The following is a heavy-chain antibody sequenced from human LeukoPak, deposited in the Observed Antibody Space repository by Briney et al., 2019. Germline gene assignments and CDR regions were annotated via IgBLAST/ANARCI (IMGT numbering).Heavy chain of an antibody. CDR1: VGSISSYY. D-gene: IGHD1-20*01. CDR3: ARIPYTVFRWFAP. Sequence: NPSETLSLTCTVSVGSISSYYWSWIPHPPGKGLEWIREINHSGSTNYNPSLKSRVTISVDTSKNQFSLKLSSVTAADTAVYYCARIPYTVFRWFAPWGKGTLVTVSS. V-gene: IGHV4-34*01. CDR2: INHSGST. J-gene: IGHJ5*02.